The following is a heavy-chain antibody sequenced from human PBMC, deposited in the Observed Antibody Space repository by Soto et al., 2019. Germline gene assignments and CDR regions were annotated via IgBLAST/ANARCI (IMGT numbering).Heavy chain of an antibody. V-gene: IGHV3-33*01. D-gene: IGHD3-16*01. CDR3: ARDHHHFSTFGAMDV. Sequence: QVQLVESGGGVVQPGRSLRLSCAASGFTFSSYGMHWVRQAPGKGLEWVAVIWYDGSNKYYADSVKGRFTISRDNSKNTLDLQMNSLRAEDTAVYYCARDHHHFSTFGAMDVWGQGTTVTVSS. CDR1: GFTFSSYG. J-gene: IGHJ6*02. CDR2: IWYDGSNK.